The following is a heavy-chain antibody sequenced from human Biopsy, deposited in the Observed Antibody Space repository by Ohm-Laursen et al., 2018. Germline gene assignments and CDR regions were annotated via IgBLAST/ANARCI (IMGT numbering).Heavy chain of an antibody. CDR2: INPDNGGT. D-gene: IGHD3-16*01. Sequence: GASVKVSCKASGYTFTGYYLHWVQQAPGQGLEWMGWINPDNGGTIHAQKFQGRVTVTRDTSISTAYVEVTSLRSDDTAVYYCVRSRAGGATWGMDVWGQGTTVTVSS. J-gene: IGHJ6*02. CDR1: GYTFTGYY. V-gene: IGHV1-2*02. CDR3: VRSRAGGATWGMDV.